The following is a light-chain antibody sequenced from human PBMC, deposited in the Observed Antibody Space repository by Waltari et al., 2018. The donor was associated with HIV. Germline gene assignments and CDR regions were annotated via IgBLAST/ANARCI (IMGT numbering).Light chain of an antibody. CDR1: NTGGQS. V-gene: IGLV3-21*02. Sequence: SHVLTQHPSPSVAPRQTDRITCGGNNTGGQSGPWYQQKPGTDPVLVVDADSDLPSGSPERFSGSNSGKTATLSISRVEAGDEADYYCQVWDTTLDHHVFGTGTKVTVL. CDR2: ADS. J-gene: IGLJ1*01. CDR3: QVWDTTLDHHV.